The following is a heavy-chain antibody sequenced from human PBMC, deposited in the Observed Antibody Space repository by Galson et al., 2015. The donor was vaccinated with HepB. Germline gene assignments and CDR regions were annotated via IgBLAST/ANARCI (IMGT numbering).Heavy chain of an antibody. CDR2: ISYDGSND. Sequence: SLRLSCAASGFTFSNCGMHWVRQAPGKGLEWVAIISYDGSNDYYADSVKDRFTISRDNSKNTVYLQMNSLRAEDTAVYYCAKDGGAQLTGGRGYLDYWGQGTLVTVSS. V-gene: IGHV3-30*18. D-gene: IGHD7-27*01. CDR3: AKDGGAQLTGGRGYLDY. J-gene: IGHJ4*02. CDR1: GFTFSNCG.